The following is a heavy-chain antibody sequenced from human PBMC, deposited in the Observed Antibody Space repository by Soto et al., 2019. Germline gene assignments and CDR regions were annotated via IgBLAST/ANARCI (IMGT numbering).Heavy chain of an antibody. V-gene: IGHV1-3*01. CDR2: INAGNGNT. CDR3: ARDGARITVFGVVYYFDY. CDR1: GHTFSSHA. J-gene: IGHJ4*02. Sequence: GASVKVSCKASGHTFSSHAMHWVRQAPGQRLEWMGWINAGNGNTKYSQKFQGRVAITRDTSASTAYMELSSLRSEDTAVYYCARDGARITVFGVVYYFDYWGQGTLVTVSS. D-gene: IGHD3-3*01.